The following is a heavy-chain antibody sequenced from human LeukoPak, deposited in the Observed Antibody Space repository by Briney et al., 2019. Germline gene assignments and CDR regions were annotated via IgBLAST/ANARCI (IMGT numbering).Heavy chain of an antibody. CDR3: AKSINYGDAFDI. V-gene: IGHV3-9*01. J-gene: IGHJ3*02. Sequence: PGGSLRLSCAASGFTFDDYAMHWVRQAPGKGLEWVSGISWNSGSIGYADSVKGRFTISRDNAKNSLYLQMNSLRAEDTALYYCAKSINYGDAFDIWGQGTMVTVSS. CDR1: GFTFDDYA. CDR2: ISWNSGSI. D-gene: IGHD4-11*01.